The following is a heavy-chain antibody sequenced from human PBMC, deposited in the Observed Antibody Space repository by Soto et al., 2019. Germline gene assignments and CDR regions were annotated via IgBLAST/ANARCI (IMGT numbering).Heavy chain of an antibody. D-gene: IGHD6-19*01. CDR1: GDSVSSTSAA. CDR3: ARGSYYSGWV. V-gene: IGHV6-1*01. CDR2: TYYRSKWYS. J-gene: IGHJ4*02. Sequence: PSQTLSLTCAISGDSVSSTSAAWICIIQSPSRGLEWLGRTYYRSKWYSDYAVSVKSRLTINPDTSKNQFSLQLNSVTPEDTAVYYCARGSYYSGWVWGQGTLVTVSS.